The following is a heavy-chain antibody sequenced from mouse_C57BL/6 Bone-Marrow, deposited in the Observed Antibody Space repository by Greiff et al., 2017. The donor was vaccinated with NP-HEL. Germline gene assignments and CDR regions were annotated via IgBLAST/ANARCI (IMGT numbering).Heavy chain of an antibody. CDR3: ARQDYYGNLYFDY. J-gene: IGHJ2*01. CDR2: IYPRSGNT. CDR1: GYTFTSYG. D-gene: IGHD2-1*01. Sequence: QVQPQQSGAELARPGASVKLSCKASGYTFTSYGISWVKQRTGQGLEWIGEIYPRSGNTYYNEKFKGKATLTADKSSSTAYMELRSLTSEDSAVYFCARQDYYGNLYFDYWGQGTTLTVSS. V-gene: IGHV1-81*01.